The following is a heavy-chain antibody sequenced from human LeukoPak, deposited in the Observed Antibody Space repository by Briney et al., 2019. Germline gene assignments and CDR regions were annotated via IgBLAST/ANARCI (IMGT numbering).Heavy chain of an antibody. D-gene: IGHD7-27*01. V-gene: IGHV3-21*01. CDR3: ARSLTGDLDWFDP. J-gene: IGHJ5*02. CDR2: ISSNSRSI. Sequence: PGGSLRLSCAASGFTFSSDSMNWVRQAPGKGLEWVSSISSNSRSICYADSVKGRFTVSRDNAENSLYLQMNSLRAEDTAVYYCARSLTGDLDWFDPWGRGTLVAVSS. CDR1: GFTFSSDS.